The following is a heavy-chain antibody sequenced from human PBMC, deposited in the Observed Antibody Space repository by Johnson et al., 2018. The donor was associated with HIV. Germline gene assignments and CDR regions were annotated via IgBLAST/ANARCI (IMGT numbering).Heavy chain of an antibody. CDR3: ASCESDSSGRGAFDI. Sequence: QVLLVESGGGLIQPGGSLRLSCAASGFPVRSPYMSWVRQAPGKGLEWVAFIRYDGSNKYYADSVKCRFTISRDNSKNTLYLQMNSLRAEDTAVYYCASCESDSSGRGAFDIWGQGTLVTVSS. CDR1: GFPVRSPY. D-gene: IGHD3-22*01. V-gene: IGHV3-30*02. CDR2: IRYDGSNK. J-gene: IGHJ3*02.